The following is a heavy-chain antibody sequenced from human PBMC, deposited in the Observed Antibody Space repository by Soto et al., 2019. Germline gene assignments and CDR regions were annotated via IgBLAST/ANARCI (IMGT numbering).Heavy chain of an antibody. CDR3: ARGCCTTAACYYYFDS. D-gene: IGHD2-8*01. V-gene: IGHV3-21*01. CDR2: ISSSSSYI. Sequence: GGSLRLSCAASGFTFSTYTMNWVRQAPGEGLEWVSSISSSSSYIYYADSVKGRFTISRDNAKNSLYLQMNSLRAEDTAVYFCARGCCTTAACYYYFDSWGQGT. CDR1: GFTFSTYT. J-gene: IGHJ4*02.